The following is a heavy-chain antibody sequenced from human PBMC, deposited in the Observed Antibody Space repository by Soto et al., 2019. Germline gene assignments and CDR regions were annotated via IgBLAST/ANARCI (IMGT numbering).Heavy chain of an antibody. CDR2: ISGSGDVI. J-gene: IGHJ4*02. Sequence: QVQLVESGGGLVKPGGSLRLSCAASAFKFSDYYMSWVRQAPGKGLEWVSYISGSGDVIYYADSVKGRFTISRDNDKKSVHLQMDTVRAEDTALYYCARAPDCGEGSCYRHFDLWGQGTRVAVSS. CDR3: ARAPDCGEGSCYRHFDL. D-gene: IGHD2-15*01. V-gene: IGHV3-11*01. CDR1: AFKFSDYY.